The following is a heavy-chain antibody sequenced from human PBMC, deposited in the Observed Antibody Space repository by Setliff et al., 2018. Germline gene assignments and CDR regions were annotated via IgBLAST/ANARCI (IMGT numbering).Heavy chain of an antibody. Sequence: GESLKISCKGSGYSFTSYWIGWVRQMPGKGREWMGIIYPGDSDTRYSPSFQGQVTISADKSISTAYLQWSSLRSSDTAIYYCARHPYYYGSGTYLDNNNRWFDPWGQGTLVTVSS. CDR2: IYPGDSDT. CDR1: GYSFTSYW. CDR3: ARHPYYYGSGTYLDNNNRWFDP. D-gene: IGHD3-10*01. V-gene: IGHV5-51*01. J-gene: IGHJ5*02.